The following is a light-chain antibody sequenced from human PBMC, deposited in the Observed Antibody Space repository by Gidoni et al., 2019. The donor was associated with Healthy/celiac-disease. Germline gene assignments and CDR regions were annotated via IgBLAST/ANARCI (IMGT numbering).Light chain of an antibody. CDR1: QSVSSS. CDR2: DAS. V-gene: IGKV3-11*01. J-gene: IGKJ4*01. CDR3: QQRSNWPGLT. Sequence: EIVLTQSTATLSLSPGERATLSCRASQSVSSSLAWYQQKPGQAPRLLIYDASNRATGIPARFSGSGSGTDFTLTISSLEPEDFAVYYCQQRSNWPGLTFGGXTKVEIK.